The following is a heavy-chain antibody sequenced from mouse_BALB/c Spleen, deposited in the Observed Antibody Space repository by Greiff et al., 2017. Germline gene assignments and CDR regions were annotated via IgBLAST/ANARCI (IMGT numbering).Heavy chain of an antibody. CDR2: ISSGGGST. Sequence: EVQRVESGGGLVQPGGSLKLSCAASGFTFSSYTMSWVRQTPEKRLEWVAYISSGGGSTYYPDTVKGRFTISRDNAKNTLYLQMSSLQTDDTAMYYCAREGGGRMDYWGQGTSVTVSS. CDR3: AREGGGRMDY. V-gene: IGHV5-12-2*01. CDR1: GFTFSSYT. J-gene: IGHJ4*01.